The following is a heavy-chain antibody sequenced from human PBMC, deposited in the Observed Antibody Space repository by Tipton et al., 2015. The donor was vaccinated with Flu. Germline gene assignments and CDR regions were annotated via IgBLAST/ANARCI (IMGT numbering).Heavy chain of an antibody. V-gene: IGHV3-11*01. D-gene: IGHD2-21*01. CDR2: ISATGKTR. Sequence: SLRLSCTTSGFTFSDYYMSWIRQTPGKGLEWISFISATGKTRHYADSVKGRSTISRDNAKNLVYLQMDSLRAEDTAVYYCARQIGGGDCYWGQGTLVTVSS. CDR3: ARQIGGGDCY. J-gene: IGHJ4*02. CDR1: GFTFSDYY.